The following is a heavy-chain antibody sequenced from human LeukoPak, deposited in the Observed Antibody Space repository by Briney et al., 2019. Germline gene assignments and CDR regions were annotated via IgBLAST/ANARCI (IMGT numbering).Heavy chain of an antibody. CDR3: ARQLVAAAGKNYYYGMDV. V-gene: IGHV5-51*01. CDR1: GYSFTSYW. Sequence: GESLKISCKGSGYSFTSYWIGWARQMPGKGLEWMGIIYPGDSDTRYSPSFQGQVTISADKSISTAYLQWSSLKASDTAMYYCARQLVAAAGKNYYYGMDVWGQGTTVTVSS. D-gene: IGHD6-13*01. CDR2: IYPGDSDT. J-gene: IGHJ6*02.